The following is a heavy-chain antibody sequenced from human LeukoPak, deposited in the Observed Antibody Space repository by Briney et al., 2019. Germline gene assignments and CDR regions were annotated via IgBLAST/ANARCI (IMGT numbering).Heavy chain of an antibody. Sequence: PSETLSLTYAVYGGSFSGYYWSWIRQPPGKGLEWIGEINHSGSTNYNPSLKSRVTISVDTSKNQFSLKLSSVTAADTAVYYCARRAEWIQLWFSYFDYWGQGTLVTVSS. CDR2: INHSGST. CDR3: ARRAEWIQLWFSYFDY. D-gene: IGHD5-18*01. V-gene: IGHV4-34*01. J-gene: IGHJ4*02. CDR1: GGSFSGYY.